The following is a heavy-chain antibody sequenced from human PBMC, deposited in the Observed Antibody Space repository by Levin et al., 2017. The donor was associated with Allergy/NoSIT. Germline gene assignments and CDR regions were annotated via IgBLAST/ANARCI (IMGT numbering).Heavy chain of an antibody. Sequence: GESLKISCKASGYTFTGYYMHWVRQAPGQGLEWMGWINPNSGGTNYAQKFQGRVTMTRDTSISTAYMELSRLRSDDTAVYYCARVPVGYSYGPPFGYWGQGTLVTVSS. CDR3: ARVPVGYSYGPPFGY. V-gene: IGHV1-2*02. J-gene: IGHJ4*02. CDR1: GYTFTGYY. CDR2: INPNSGGT. D-gene: IGHD5-18*01.